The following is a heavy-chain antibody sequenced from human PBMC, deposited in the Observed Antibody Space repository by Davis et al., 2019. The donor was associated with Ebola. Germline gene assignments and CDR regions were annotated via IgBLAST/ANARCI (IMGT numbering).Heavy chain of an antibody. V-gene: IGHV4-59*08. J-gene: IGHJ4*02. CDR3: ASNLIAVAGAFRY. CDR2: IYYSWST. CDR1: GGSISSYY. Sequence: MPSETLSLTCTVSGGSISSYYWSWIRQPPGKGLEWIGYIYYSWSTYYNPSLKSRVTISVDRSKNQFSLKLSSVTAADTAVYYCASNLIAVAGAFRYWGQGTLVTVSS. D-gene: IGHD6-19*01.